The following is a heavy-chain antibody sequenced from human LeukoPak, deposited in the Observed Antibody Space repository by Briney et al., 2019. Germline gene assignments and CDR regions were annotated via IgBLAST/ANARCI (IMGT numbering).Heavy chain of an antibody. D-gene: IGHD6-19*01. Sequence: PGGSLRLSCAVSGFTFSSYSMNWVRQAPGKGLEWVSSISSSSSHIYYADSVKGRFTISRDNAKNSLYLQMSSLRVEDTAVYYCARGYRSTIDHWGQGTLVTVSS. J-gene: IGHJ4*02. CDR1: GFTFSSYS. CDR3: ARGYRSTIDH. CDR2: ISSSSSHI. V-gene: IGHV3-21*01.